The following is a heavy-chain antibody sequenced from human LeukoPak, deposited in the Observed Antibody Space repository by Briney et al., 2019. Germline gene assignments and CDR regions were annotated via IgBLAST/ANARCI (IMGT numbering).Heavy chain of an antibody. CDR3: AKSSGIRWLQFFDY. D-gene: IGHD5-24*01. V-gene: IGHV4-39*07. Sequence: PSETLSLTCTVSGGSISSSSYYWGWIRQPPGKGLEWIGSIYYSGSTFYNPSLKSRVTISVDTSKNQFSLKLSSVTAADTAVYYCAKSSGIRWLQFFDYWGQGTLVTVSS. J-gene: IGHJ4*02. CDR1: GGSISSSSYY. CDR2: IYYSGST.